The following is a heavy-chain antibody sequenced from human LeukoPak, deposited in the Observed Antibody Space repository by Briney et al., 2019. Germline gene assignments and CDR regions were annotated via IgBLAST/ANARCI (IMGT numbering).Heavy chain of an antibody. V-gene: IGHV3-49*04. D-gene: IGHD3-22*01. Sequence: TGGSLRLSCTASGFTSGDYAMSWVRQAPGKGLEWVAFIRSKAYGGTTEYAASVKGRFTISRDDSKSIAYLQMHSLKIEDTAVYYCSTASRNYYGSELDYWGQGTSVTVSS. CDR1: GFTSGDYA. CDR3: STASRNYYGSELDY. CDR2: IRSKAYGGTT. J-gene: IGHJ4*02.